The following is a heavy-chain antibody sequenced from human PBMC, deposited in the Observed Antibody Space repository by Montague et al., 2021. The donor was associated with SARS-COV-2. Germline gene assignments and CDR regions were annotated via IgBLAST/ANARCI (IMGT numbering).Heavy chain of an antibody. CDR1: GGSISSGGYY. J-gene: IGHJ3*02. Sequence: TLSLTCTVSGGSISSGGYYWSWIRQHPGTGLEWIGYIYYSGSTYYNPSLKSRVTLSVDTSKNQFSLKLSSVTAADTAVSYCARVQGITMIVVVIGAFDIWGQGTMVTVSS. V-gene: IGHV4-31*03. CDR3: ARVQGITMIVVVIGAFDI. D-gene: IGHD3-22*01. CDR2: IYYSGST.